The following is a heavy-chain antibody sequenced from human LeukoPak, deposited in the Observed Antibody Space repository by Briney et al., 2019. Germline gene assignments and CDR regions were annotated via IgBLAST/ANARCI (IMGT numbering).Heavy chain of an antibody. CDR2: IYSGGST. CDR1: GFTVSNNY. V-gene: IGHV3-66*01. J-gene: IGHJ6*03. Sequence: GGSLTLSCAASGFTVSNNYMRWVRQAPGKGLEWVSLIYSGGSTYYADSVKGRFIISRDNSKNTLYLQMNSLRAEDTAVYYCARGRELWLPYYYYYMDVWGKGTTVTVSS. CDR3: ARGRELWLPYYYYYMDV. D-gene: IGHD5-18*01.